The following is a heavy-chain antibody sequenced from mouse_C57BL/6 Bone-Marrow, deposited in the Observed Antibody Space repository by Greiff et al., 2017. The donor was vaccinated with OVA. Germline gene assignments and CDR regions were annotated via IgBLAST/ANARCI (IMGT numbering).Heavy chain of an antibody. J-gene: IGHJ3*01. CDR3: ARSYYSNFAWFAY. D-gene: IGHD2-5*01. CDR2: IYPRSGNT. V-gene: IGHV1-81*01. CDR1: GYTFTSYG. Sequence: QVQLQQSGAELARPGASVKLSCKASGYTFTSYGISWVKQRTGQGLEWIGEIYPRSGNTYYNEKFKGKATLTADTSSSTAYMELRSLTSEDSAVYFCARSYYSNFAWFAYWGQGTLVTVSA.